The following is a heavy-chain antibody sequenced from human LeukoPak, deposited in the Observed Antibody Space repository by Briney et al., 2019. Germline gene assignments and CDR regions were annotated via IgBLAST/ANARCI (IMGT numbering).Heavy chain of an antibody. J-gene: IGHJ5*02. D-gene: IGHD3-22*01. V-gene: IGHV1-18*01. CDR1: GYTFTSYG. CDR3: ARPYYYDSSGYYRP. CDR2: ISAYNGNT. Sequence: ASVKVSCXASGYTFTSYGISWVRQAPGQGLEWMGWISAYNGNTNYAQKLQGRDTMTTDTSTSTAYMELRSLRSDDTAVYYCARPYYYDSSGYYRPWGQGTLVTVSS.